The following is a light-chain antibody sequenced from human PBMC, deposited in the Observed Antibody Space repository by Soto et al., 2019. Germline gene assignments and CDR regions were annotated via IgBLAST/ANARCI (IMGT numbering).Light chain of an antibody. CDR2: WAS. CDR1: QSVLYSSKNKNY. Sequence: DIVMTQSPDSLAVSLGERATINCKSSQSVLYSSKNKNYLAWYQQKPGQPPKLLIYWASTRESGVPDRFSGSGSGTDFTLTISSLEPEDFALYYCQQRSNWPITFGQGTRLEIK. V-gene: IGKV4-1*01. CDR3: QQRSNWPIT. J-gene: IGKJ5*01.